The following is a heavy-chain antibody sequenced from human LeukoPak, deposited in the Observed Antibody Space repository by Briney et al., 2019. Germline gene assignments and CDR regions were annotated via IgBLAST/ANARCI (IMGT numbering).Heavy chain of an antibody. D-gene: IGHD2-2*02. J-gene: IGHJ6*02. CDR1: GGSISSYY. CDR3: ARDSGGYCSSTSCYKLYGMDV. CDR2: IYYSGST. V-gene: IGHV4-59*01. Sequence: PSETLSLTCTVSGGSISSYYWSWIRQPPGKGLEWIGYIYYSGSTNYNPSLKSRVTISVDTSKNQFSLKLSSVTAADTAVYYCARDSGGYCSSTSCYKLYGMDVWGQGTTVTVSS.